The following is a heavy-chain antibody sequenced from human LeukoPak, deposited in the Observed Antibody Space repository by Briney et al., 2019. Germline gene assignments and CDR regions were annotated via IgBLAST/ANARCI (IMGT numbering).Heavy chain of an antibody. V-gene: IGHV3-7*01. Sequence: GGSLRLSCAVSGFTPTSYWMTWLRPAPGEGRECVATVMQDGSGKYFVDSVRGRFTFSRDNAKNSLYLQMNSLRAEDTGVYYCARHMYGYFDSWGQGTLVTVSS. D-gene: IGHD2-8*01. J-gene: IGHJ4*02. CDR3: ARHMYGYFDS. CDR2: VMQDGSGK. CDR1: GFTPTSYW.